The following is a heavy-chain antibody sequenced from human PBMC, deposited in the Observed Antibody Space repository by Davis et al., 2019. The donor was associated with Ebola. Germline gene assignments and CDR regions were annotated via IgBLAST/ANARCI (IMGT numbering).Heavy chain of an antibody. D-gene: IGHD3-10*01. CDR3: ARLGYYYGSGSSMGSFDY. V-gene: IGHV1-46*01. CDR2: INPSGGST. Sequence: AASVKVSCKASGYTFTSYYMHWVRQAPGQGLEWMGIINPSGGSTSYAQKFQGRVTMTRDTSTSTVYMELSSLRSEDTAVYYCARLGYYYGSGSSMGSFDYWGQGTLVTVSS. CDR1: GYTFTSYY. J-gene: IGHJ4*02.